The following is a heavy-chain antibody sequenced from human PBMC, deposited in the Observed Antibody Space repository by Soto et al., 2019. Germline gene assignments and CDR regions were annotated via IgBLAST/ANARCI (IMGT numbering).Heavy chain of an antibody. J-gene: IGHJ4*02. D-gene: IGHD6-13*01. CDR2: ISGSGGST. CDR1: GFTFSTYA. CDR3: AKENGYSSSWFEFDY. Sequence: GGALRLSFATSGFTFSTYAMGWVRPAPGKGLEWVSAISGSGGSTYYADSVKGRFTISRDNSKNTLYLQMNSLRAEDTAVYYCAKENGYSSSWFEFDYWGQGTLVTVSS. V-gene: IGHV3-23*01.